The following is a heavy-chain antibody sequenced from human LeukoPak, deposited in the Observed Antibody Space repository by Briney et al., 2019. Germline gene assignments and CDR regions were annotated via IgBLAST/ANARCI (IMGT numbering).Heavy chain of an antibody. CDR1: GGSISSYY. CDR3: ARVGRYGYNLEYFDY. Sequence: SETLSLTCTVSGGSISSYYWSWIQQPPGKGLEWIGYIYYSGSTNYNPSLKSRVTISVDTSKNQFSLKLSSVTAADTAVYYCARVGRYGYNLEYFDYWAREPWSPSPQ. J-gene: IGHJ4*02. D-gene: IGHD5-24*01. CDR2: IYYSGST. V-gene: IGHV4-59*01.